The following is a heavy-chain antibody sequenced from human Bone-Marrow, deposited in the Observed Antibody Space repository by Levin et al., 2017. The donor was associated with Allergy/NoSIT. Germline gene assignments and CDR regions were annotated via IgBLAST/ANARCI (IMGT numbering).Heavy chain of an antibody. V-gene: IGHV1-69*13. CDR2: IIPMFGAT. Sequence: ASVKVSCKASGGPFNNYTINWVRQAPGHGLEWMGGIIPMFGATVYAQKFQGRVTLSADESTSTAYMEVSSLTSEDAAVYYCARGKVSGSSGWSSSAFFGWFDPWGQGTLVTVSS. J-gene: IGHJ5*02. CDR3: ARGKVSGSSGWSSSAFFGWFDP. D-gene: IGHD6-19*01. CDR1: GGPFNNYT.